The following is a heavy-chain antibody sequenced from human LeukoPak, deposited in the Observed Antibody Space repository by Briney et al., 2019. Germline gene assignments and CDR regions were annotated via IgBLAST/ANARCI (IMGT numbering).Heavy chain of an antibody. CDR2: ISGSGGST. CDR1: GFTFSSYA. J-gene: IGHJ5*02. V-gene: IGHV3-23*01. D-gene: IGHD3-22*01. CDR3: AKSPYYYDSSGQLGTKDNWFDP. Sequence: GGSLRLSCAASGFTFSSYAMSWVRQAPGKGLEWVPAISGSGGSTYYADSVKGRFTISRDNSKNTLYLQMNSLRAEDTAVYYCAKSPYYYDSSGQLGTKDNWFDPWGQGTLVTVSS.